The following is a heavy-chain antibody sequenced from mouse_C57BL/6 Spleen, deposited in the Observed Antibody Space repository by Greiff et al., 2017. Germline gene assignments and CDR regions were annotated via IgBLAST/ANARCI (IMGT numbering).Heavy chain of an antibody. Sequence: EVMLVESGGGLVKPGGSLKLSCAASGFTFSSYGMSWVRQTPEKRLEWVATISGGGSYTYYPDNVKGRFTISRDNAKNNLYLQMSNLKSEETAMYNCAIGDGYSWLAYWGQGTLVTVSA. CDR2: ISGGGSYT. J-gene: IGHJ3*01. V-gene: IGHV5-4*03. D-gene: IGHD2-3*01. CDR3: AIGDGYSWLAY. CDR1: GFTFSSYG.